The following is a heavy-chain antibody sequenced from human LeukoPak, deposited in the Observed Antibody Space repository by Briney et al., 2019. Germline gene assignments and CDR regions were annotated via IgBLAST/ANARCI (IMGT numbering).Heavy chain of an antibody. CDR1: GFTFDDYA. D-gene: IGHD3-22*01. CDR2: ISWNSGSI. Sequence: GRSLRLSCAASGFTFDDYAMHWVRQAPGKGLEWVSGISWNSGSIGYADSVKGRFTISRDNAKNSLYLQMNSLRAEDTALYYCAKAKGGEVYDSSGYYWPLDYWGQGTLVTVSS. V-gene: IGHV3-9*01. CDR3: AKAKGGEVYDSSGYYWPLDY. J-gene: IGHJ4*02.